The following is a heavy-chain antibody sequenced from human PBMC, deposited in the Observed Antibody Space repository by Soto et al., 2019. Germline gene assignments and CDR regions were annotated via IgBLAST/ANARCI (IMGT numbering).Heavy chain of an antibody. V-gene: IGHV1-8*01. Sequence: ASVKVSCKTSGYSFTTFDISWVRQATGQGLEWMGWMNPRSGDADYAQKFQGRVTMTRETSITTAYMELSALRSDDTAVYYCVSRGDCIDYWGQGTLVTVSS. J-gene: IGHJ4*02. CDR1: GYSFTTFD. D-gene: IGHD2-15*01. CDR2: MNPRSGDA. CDR3: VSRGDCIDY.